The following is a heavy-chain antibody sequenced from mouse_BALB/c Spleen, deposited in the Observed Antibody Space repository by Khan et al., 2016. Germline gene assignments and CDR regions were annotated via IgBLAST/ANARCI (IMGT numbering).Heavy chain of an antibody. J-gene: IGHJ4*01. D-gene: IGHD2-10*01. CDR3: ARSLLWPALDY. CDR1: GFSLSIYS. CDR2: IWGGGST. Sequence: QVQLKEPGLGLVAPPQSLSIICTVSGFSLSIYSVHWVRQPPGKGLEWLGMIWGGGSTDYNSAPKSRLSIIQDYSKSQVFLKMNSLQTDDTAIYYCARSLLWPALDYWDQGTSVTISS. V-gene: IGHV2-6-4*01.